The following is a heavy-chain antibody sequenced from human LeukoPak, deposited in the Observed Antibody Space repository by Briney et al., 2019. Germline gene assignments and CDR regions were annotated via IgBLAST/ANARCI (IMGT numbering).Heavy chain of an antibody. V-gene: IGHV3-30*18. J-gene: IGHJ4*02. CDR2: ISYDGSNK. D-gene: IGHD6-13*01. CDR3: AKDYSSSIWGFDY. Sequence: PGGSLRLSCAASGFTFSSYGMHWVRQAPGKGLEWVAVISYDGSNKYYADSVKGRFTISRDNSKNTLYLQMNSLRAEDTAVYYCAKDYSSSIWGFDYWGQGTLVTVSS. CDR1: GFTFSSYG.